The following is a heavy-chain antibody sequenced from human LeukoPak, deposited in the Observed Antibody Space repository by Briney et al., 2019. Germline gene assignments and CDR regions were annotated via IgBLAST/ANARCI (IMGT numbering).Heavy chain of an antibody. CDR2: INPNSGGT. Sequence: GASVKVSCKASGYTFTGYYMHWVRQAPGQGLEWMGWINPNSGGTNYAQKFQGRVTMTRDTSISTAYMELSRLRSDDTAVYYCARYYYDSSGYYVSDAFDIWGQGTMVTVSS. V-gene: IGHV1-2*02. J-gene: IGHJ3*02. CDR3: ARYYYDSSGYYVSDAFDI. D-gene: IGHD3-22*01. CDR1: GYTFTGYY.